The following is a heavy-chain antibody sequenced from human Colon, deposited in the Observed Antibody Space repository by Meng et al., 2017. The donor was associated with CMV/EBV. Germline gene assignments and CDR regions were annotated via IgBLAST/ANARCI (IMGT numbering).Heavy chain of an antibody. CDR3: AKDPNESHDYPRGAYNYYGMDL. CDR2: IGGTGTII. J-gene: IGHJ6*02. CDR1: GFTFSSYA. D-gene: IGHD4-11*01. Sequence: GGSLRLSCEGSGFTFSSYAMTWVRQAPGKGLEWLSVIGGTGTIINYADSVKGRFTISRDSFKNMVYLQMDSLRTEDTALYYCAKDPNESHDYPRGAYNYYGMDLWGQGTTVTVSS. V-gene: IGHV3-23*01.